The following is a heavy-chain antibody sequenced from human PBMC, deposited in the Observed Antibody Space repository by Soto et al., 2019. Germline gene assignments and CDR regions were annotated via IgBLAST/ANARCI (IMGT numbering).Heavy chain of an antibody. Sequence: QVQLQQWGAGLLKPSETLSLTCAVYGGSFSGYYWSWIRQPPGKGLEWIGEINHSGSTNYNPSLKSRVTLSVDTSKNQFSLKLSSVTAADTAVYYCATRSYRYYYYGMDVWGQGTTVTVSS. V-gene: IGHV4-34*01. CDR1: GGSFSGYY. D-gene: IGHD1-26*01. CDR3: ATRSYRYYYYGMDV. J-gene: IGHJ6*02. CDR2: INHSGST.